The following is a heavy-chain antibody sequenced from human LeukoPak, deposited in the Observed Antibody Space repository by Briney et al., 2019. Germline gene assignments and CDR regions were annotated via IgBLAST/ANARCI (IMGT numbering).Heavy chain of an antibody. D-gene: IGHD2-2*01. CDR1: GGFFSDYF. V-gene: IGHV4-59*01. CDR3: ARRYCSSTSCSGYFDY. CDR2: IHSSGST. Sequence: PSETLSLTCTVSGGFFSDYFRGWLRQPPGKGLEWIAYIHSSGSTTYNPSLMSRGTLVADMSRNQFSLKLSSVTTADTAVYYCARRYCSSTSCSGYFDYWGQGTLVTVSS. J-gene: IGHJ4*02.